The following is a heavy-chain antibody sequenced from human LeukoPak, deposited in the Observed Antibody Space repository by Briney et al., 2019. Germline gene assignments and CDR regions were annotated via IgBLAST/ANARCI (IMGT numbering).Heavy chain of an antibody. Sequence: SETLSPTCTVSGGSITNYYWTWIRQPPGKGLEWIGYIYYTGSTNYNPSLKSRVTMSADTSKNQFSLKLSSVTAADTAVYYCAREIGYSYHIWGQGTLVTVSS. CDR2: IYYTGST. J-gene: IGHJ4*02. D-gene: IGHD5-18*01. CDR1: GGSITNYY. CDR3: AREIGYSYHI. V-gene: IGHV4-59*01.